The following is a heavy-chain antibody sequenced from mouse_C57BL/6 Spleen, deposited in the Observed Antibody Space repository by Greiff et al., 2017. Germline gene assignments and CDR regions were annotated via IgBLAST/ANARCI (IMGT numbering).Heavy chain of an antibody. D-gene: IGHD1-1*01. CDR3: ARFGYCGSCPGWFAY. CDR1: GYTFTSYW. V-gene: IGHV1-52*01. J-gene: IGHJ3*01. CDR2: IDPSDSET. Sequence: QVQLQQPGAELVRPGSSVKLSCKASGYTFTSYWMHWVKQRPIQGLEWIGNIDPSDSETHYNQKFKDKATLTVDKSSSTAYMQLSSLTSEDSAVYYCARFGYCGSCPGWFAYWGQGTLVTVSA.